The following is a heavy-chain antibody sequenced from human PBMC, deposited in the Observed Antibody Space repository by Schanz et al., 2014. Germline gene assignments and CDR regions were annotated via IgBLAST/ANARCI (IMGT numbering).Heavy chain of an antibody. J-gene: IGHJ3*02. CDR2: INPSGGST. V-gene: IGHV1-46*01. D-gene: IGHD2-2*01. Sequence: QVQLVQSGAEVKKPGASVKVSCKASGYTFSDYYIHWVRQAPGQGLEWMGMINPSGGSTTYAQKFQGRVTMTTDTSTSTAYMELRSLRYEDTALYYCARGTMPGTFDIWGQGTMVTVSS. CDR3: ARGTMPGTFDI. CDR1: GYTFSDYY.